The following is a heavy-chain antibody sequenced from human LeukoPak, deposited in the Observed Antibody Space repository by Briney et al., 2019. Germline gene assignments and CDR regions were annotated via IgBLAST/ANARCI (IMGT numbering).Heavy chain of an antibody. Sequence: ASVKVSCKASGYTFTGYYMHWVQQAPGQGLEWMGWINPNSGGTNYAQKFQGRVTMTRDTSISTAYMELSRLRSDDTAVYYCARDGASYGSGSYNMWXXGTLVTVSS. CDR1: GYTFTGYY. J-gene: IGHJ4*01. D-gene: IGHD3-10*01. CDR3: ARDGASYGSGSYNM. V-gene: IGHV1-2*02. CDR2: INPNSGGT.